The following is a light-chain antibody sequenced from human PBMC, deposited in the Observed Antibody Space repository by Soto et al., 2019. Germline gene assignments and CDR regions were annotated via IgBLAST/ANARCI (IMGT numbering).Light chain of an antibody. V-gene: IGKV3-20*01. J-gene: IGKJ1*01. CDR1: QSVSSYY. Sequence: EIVLTQSSGTLSLSPGERATLSCRASQSVSSYYLAWYQQKPGQAPRLLIYAASSRATGIPDRFSGGGSGTVFTLTISRLEPEDFAVYYCQQCGSSPWTFGQGTKVDIK. CDR3: QQCGSSPWT. CDR2: AAS.